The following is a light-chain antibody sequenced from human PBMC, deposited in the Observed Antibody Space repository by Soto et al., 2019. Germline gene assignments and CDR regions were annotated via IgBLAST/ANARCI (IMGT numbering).Light chain of an antibody. Sequence: QSVLTQPPSVSGAPGQRVTISCTGSSSNIGAGYDVHWYQQLPGTAPKLLIYGNTNRPSGVTDRFSGSKSDTSASLAITGLQAEDEADYYCQSYGSSLSGSMVFGSGTKLTVL. CDR1: SSNIGAGYD. V-gene: IGLV1-40*01. CDR2: GNT. J-gene: IGLJ1*01. CDR3: QSYGSSLSGSMV.